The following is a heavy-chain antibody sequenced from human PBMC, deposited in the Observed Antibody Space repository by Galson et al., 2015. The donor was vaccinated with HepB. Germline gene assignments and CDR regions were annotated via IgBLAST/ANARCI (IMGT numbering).Heavy chain of an antibody. CDR2: IYYSGST. V-gene: IGHV4-39*01. Sequence: ETLSLTCTVSGGSISSSSYYWGWIRQPPGKGLEWIGSIYYSGSTYYNPSLKSRVTISVDTSKNQFSLKLSSVTAADTAVYYCARIVLGYCSSTSCYKWGYYFDYWGQGTLVTVSS. J-gene: IGHJ4*02. D-gene: IGHD2-2*01. CDR3: ARIVLGYCSSTSCYKWGYYFDY. CDR1: GGSISSSSYY.